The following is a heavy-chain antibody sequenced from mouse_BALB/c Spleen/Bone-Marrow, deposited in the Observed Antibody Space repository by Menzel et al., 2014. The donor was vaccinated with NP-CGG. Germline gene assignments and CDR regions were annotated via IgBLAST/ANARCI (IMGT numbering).Heavy chain of an antibody. J-gene: IGHJ3*01. D-gene: IGHD2-4*01. Sequence: VQLQQAGAELVKPGASVKLSCKASGYTFTSYYMYWVKQRPGQGLEWIGEINPGNGGTNFNEKFKSKATLTVDKSSSTAYMQLSSLTSEDSAVYYCTNDYLFAYWGQGTLVTVSA. CDR3: TNDYLFAY. V-gene: IGHV1S81*02. CDR1: GYTFTSYY. CDR2: INPGNGGT.